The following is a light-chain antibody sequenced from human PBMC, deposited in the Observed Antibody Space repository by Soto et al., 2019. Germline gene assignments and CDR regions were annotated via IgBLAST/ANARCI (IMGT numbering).Light chain of an antibody. CDR1: QDISKS. Sequence: DIQMTQSPSSLSASVGDRVTITCRASQDISKSLAWYQQKPGKVPKVLIYATSILQSGVPARFRGSGSGTDFTLTISSLQPEDVATYYWQNYNSAPLTFGGGTKVEI. CDR2: ATS. CDR3: QNYNSAPLT. J-gene: IGKJ4*02. V-gene: IGKV1-27*01.